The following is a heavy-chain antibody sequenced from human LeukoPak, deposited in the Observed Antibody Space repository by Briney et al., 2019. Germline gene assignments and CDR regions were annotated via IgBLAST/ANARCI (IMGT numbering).Heavy chain of an antibody. Sequence: ASVKVSCKASGGTFSSYAISWVRQAPGQGLEWMGWINPNSGGTNYAQKLQGRVTMTTDTSTSTAYMELRSLRSDDTAVYYCARPYSSSWGSTAHFDYWGQGTLVTVSS. J-gene: IGHJ4*02. CDR3: ARPYSSSWGSTAHFDY. CDR1: GGTFSSYA. V-gene: IGHV1-18*01. CDR2: INPNSGGT. D-gene: IGHD6-13*01.